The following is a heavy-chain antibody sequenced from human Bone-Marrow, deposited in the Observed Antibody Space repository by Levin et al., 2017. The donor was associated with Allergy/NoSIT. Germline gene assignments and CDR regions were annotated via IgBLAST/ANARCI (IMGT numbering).Heavy chain of an antibody. V-gene: IGHV2-5*01. CDR1: GFSLSTSGVG. CDR2: IYWNDDK. CDR3: AHRAAALVPYFDS. Sequence: SGPTLVKPTQTLTLTCTFSGFSLSTSGVGVGWIRQPPGEALEWLAPIYWNDDKRFRPSLTNRPTITKEPSKNQVVLTMTNLDTVDTATYYCAHRAAALVPYFDSWGQGILVTVSS. J-gene: IGHJ4*02. D-gene: IGHD5-18*01.